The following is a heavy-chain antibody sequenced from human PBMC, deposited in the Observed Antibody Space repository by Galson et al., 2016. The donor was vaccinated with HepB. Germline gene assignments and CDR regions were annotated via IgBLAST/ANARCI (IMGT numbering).Heavy chain of an antibody. V-gene: IGHV4-59*01. CDR3: ARTGIESDGYKYIPGAKKPFHFDS. CDR1: GGSISSYY. J-gene: IGHJ4*02. CDR2: VYNSGTT. D-gene: IGHD5-24*01. Sequence: SETLSLTCSVSGGSISSYYWSWIRQPPGKGLEWIGYVYNSGTTKYNPSLKSRVTISVDTSKNQFSLKLRSVTAADTAVYFCARTGIESDGYKYIPGAKKPFHFDSWGQGTLVIVSS.